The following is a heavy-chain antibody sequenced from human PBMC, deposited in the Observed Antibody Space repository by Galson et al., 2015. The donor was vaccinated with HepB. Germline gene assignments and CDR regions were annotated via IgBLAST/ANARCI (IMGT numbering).Heavy chain of an antibody. D-gene: IGHD6-13*01. CDR3: ARALAAALRGDAFDI. V-gene: IGHV1-69*04. CDR2: IIPILGIA. Sequence: SVKVSCKASGGTFSSYAISWVRQAPGQGLEWMGRIIPILGIANYAQKFQGRVTITADKSTSTAYMELSSLRSEDTAVYYCARALAAALRGDAFDIWGQGTMVTVSS. J-gene: IGHJ3*02. CDR1: GGTFSSYA.